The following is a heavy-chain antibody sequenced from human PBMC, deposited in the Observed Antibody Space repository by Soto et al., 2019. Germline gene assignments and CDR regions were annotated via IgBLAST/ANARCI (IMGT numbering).Heavy chain of an antibody. CDR2: ISAYNGNT. CDR1: GYTFTSYV. J-gene: IGHJ4*02. V-gene: IGHV1-18*03. CDR3: ATVARAYYFDY. D-gene: IGHD6-6*01. Sequence: SLKGACKASGYTFTSYVISWVRQAPGKGLEWMGWISAYNGNTNYAQKLQGRVTMTTDTSTSTAYMELRSERSADMAVDYCATVARAYYFDYWGQGTLVTVSS.